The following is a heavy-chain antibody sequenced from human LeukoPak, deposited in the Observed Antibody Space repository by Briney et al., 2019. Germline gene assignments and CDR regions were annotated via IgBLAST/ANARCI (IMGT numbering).Heavy chain of an antibody. CDR2: VSVSGDST. CDR3: AKRVVVTATKYFDY. Sequence: GGSLRLSCAASGVTFSSYAMSWVRQASGKGLEWVSTVSVSGDSTYYADSVKGRFTISRDNSKNTLYLQMNSLRAEDTAVYYCAKRVVVTATKYFDYWGQGALVTVSS. J-gene: IGHJ4*02. V-gene: IGHV3-23*01. D-gene: IGHD2-21*02. CDR1: GVTFSSYA.